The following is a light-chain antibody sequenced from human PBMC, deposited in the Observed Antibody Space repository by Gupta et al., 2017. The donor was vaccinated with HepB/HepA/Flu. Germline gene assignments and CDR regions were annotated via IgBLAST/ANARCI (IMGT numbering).Light chain of an antibody. CDR1: QTVLYRSNNKNY. CDR2: WAS. CDR3: QQDDSTPQA. V-gene: IGKV4-1*01. J-gene: IGKJ1*01. Sequence: DIVMTQSPDSLAVSLGERATINCKSSQTVLYRSNNKNYLAWYQQKPGQPPKLLIYWASARESGVPDRFRGSGSGTDFTLTITSLQAEDVAVYYCQQDDSTPQAFGQGTKVEI.